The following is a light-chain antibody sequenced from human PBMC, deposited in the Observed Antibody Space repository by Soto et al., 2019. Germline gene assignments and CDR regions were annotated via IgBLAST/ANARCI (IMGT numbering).Light chain of an antibody. CDR3: QQYGTSPPT. CDR2: GAS. CDR1: QSVNSNY. Sequence: EIVLTQSPGTLSLSPGERATLFCRASQSVNSNYLAWYQQKPGQVPRPLTYGASIRAAGVPDRLSGSGSGTDVTLTISRLEPEDYAVYYWQQYGTSPPTFVQGTKLDIK. V-gene: IGKV3-20*01. J-gene: IGKJ2*01.